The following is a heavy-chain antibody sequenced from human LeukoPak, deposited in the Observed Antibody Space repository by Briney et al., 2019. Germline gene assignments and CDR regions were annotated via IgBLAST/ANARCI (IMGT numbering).Heavy chain of an antibody. CDR1: GGSISSYY. CDR3: ARARWELLLTDALDI. V-gene: IGHV4-59*01. J-gene: IGHJ3*02. Sequence: SETLSLTCTVSGGSISSYYWSWIRQPPGKGLEWIGYIYYSGSTNYNPSLKSRVTISVDTSKNQFSLKLSSVTAADTAVYYCARARWELLLTDALDIWGQGTMVTASS. D-gene: IGHD1-26*01. CDR2: IYYSGST.